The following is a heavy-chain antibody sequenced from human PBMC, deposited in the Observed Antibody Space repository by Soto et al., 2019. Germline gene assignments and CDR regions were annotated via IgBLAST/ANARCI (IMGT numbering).Heavy chain of an antibody. J-gene: IGHJ4*02. CDR1: GYTFTSYY. Sequence: QVQLVQSGAEVKKPGASEKVSCKASGYTFTSYYIHWVRQAPGQGLQWMGIINPSGGTRTYAQKFQGRVTMTRDSSTSTVYMELSSLTSEDTAVYFCSRDRDYGSGALDYWGQGTLVTVSS. D-gene: IGHD3-10*01. CDR2: INPSGGTR. V-gene: IGHV1-46*03. CDR3: SRDRDYGSGALDY.